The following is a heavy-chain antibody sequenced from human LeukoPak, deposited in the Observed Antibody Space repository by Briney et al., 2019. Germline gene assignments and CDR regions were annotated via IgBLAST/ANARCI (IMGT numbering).Heavy chain of an antibody. CDR3: ARGTGNYQLLFAFDI. D-gene: IGHD2-2*01. V-gene: IGHV1-69*05. J-gene: IGHJ3*02. CDR1: GGTFSSYA. Sequence: SVKVSCKASGGTFSSYAISWVRQAPGQGLEWMGGIIPIFGTANYAQKFQGRVTITTDESTSTAYMELSSLRSEDTAVYYCARGTGNYQLLFAFDIWGQGTMVTVSS. CDR2: IIPIFGTA.